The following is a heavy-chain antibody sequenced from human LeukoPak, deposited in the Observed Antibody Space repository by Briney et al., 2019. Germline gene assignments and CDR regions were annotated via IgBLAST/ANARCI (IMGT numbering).Heavy chain of an antibody. CDR2: IYYSGST. Sequence: SETLSLTCTVSGGSISSSSYYWGWIRQPPGKGLEWIGSIYYSGSTYYNPSLKSRVTISVGTSKNQFSLKLSSVTAADTAVYYCASPAGYSSSWYPPFDYWGQGTLVTVSS. CDR3: ASPAGYSSSWYPPFDY. V-gene: IGHV4-39*01. D-gene: IGHD6-13*01. CDR1: GGSISSSSYY. J-gene: IGHJ4*02.